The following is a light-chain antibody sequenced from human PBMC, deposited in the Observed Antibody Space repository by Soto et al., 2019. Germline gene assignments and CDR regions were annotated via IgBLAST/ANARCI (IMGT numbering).Light chain of an antibody. CDR2: DVS. Sequence: QSALTQPASVSGSPGQSITISCTGTSSDVCGYNYVSWYQQHPGKAPKFMIYDVSNRPSGVSNRSSGSKSGNTASLTISGLQAEDEADYYCSSYTTSNTRQIVFGTGTKVTVL. J-gene: IGLJ1*01. V-gene: IGLV2-14*01. CDR1: SSDVCGYNY. CDR3: SSYTTSNTRQIV.